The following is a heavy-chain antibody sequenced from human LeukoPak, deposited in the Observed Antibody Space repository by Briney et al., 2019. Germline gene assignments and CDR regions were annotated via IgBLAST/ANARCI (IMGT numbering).Heavy chain of an antibody. J-gene: IGHJ4*02. CDR2: INPDGSET. Sequence: GGSLRLSCAASGFTFSTYWVHWVRQAPGKGLVWVSRINPDGSETDYADSVKGRFTISRDSSRNTLYLHMNSLRAEDTAVYYCAKDRVIATGIGEFDYWGQGTLVTVSS. CDR3: AKDRVIATGIGEFDY. V-gene: IGHV3-74*01. CDR1: GFTFSTYW. D-gene: IGHD6-13*01.